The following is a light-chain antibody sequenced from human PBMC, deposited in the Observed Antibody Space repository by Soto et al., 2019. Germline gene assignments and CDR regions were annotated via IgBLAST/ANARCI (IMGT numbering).Light chain of an antibody. Sequence: SALTQPASVSGSPGQSITISCTGTSSDVGGYNYVSWYQQHPGKAPKLMIYDVTSRPSGVSNRFSGSKSGNTASLIISGLLAEDEADYYCTSYTTNKTPLFGGGTKLTVL. J-gene: IGLJ2*01. CDR2: DVT. V-gene: IGLV2-14*03. CDR1: SSDVGGYNY. CDR3: TSYTTNKTPL.